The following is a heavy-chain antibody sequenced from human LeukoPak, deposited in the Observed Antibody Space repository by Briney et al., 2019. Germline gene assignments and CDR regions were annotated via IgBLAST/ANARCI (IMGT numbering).Heavy chain of an antibody. Sequence: GGSLRLSCAASGFTFSSYWMHWVRQAPGKGLVWVSRINSDGSSTSYADSVKGRFTISRDNAKNTLYLQMNSLRAEDTAVYYCARDPETMVRGVTVDYWGQGTLVTVSS. CDR1: GFTFSSYW. J-gene: IGHJ4*02. CDR3: ARDPETMVRGVTVDY. CDR2: INSDGSST. V-gene: IGHV3-74*01. D-gene: IGHD3-10*01.